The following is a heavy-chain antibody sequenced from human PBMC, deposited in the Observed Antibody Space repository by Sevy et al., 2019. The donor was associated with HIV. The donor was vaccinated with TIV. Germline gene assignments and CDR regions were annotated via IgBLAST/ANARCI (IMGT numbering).Heavy chain of an antibody. D-gene: IGHD3-22*01. CDR3: ARLNEPAYYYDSSGVDY. CDR2: ISGSGGSK. J-gene: IGHJ4*02. Sequence: GGSLRLSCAASGFTFSSYAMSWVRQAPGKGLEWVSAISGSGGSKCYADSVKGRFTISRDNSKNTLYLQMNSLRAEDTAVYYCARLNEPAYYYDSSGVDYWGQGTLVTVSS. V-gene: IGHV3-23*01. CDR1: GFTFSSYA.